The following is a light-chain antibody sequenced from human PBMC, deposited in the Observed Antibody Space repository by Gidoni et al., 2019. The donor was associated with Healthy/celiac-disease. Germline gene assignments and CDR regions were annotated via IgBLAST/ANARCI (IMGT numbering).Light chain of an antibody. Sequence: DIQMTQSPSSLSASVGDRVTITVRASHSISSYLNWYQQKPGKAPKLLIYSASSLQSGVPSRFSGSGSGTDFTLTMSSLQPEDFETYYCQQSYRTLYTLGQATKLEIK. CDR3: QQSYRTLYT. J-gene: IGKJ2*01. V-gene: IGKV1-39*01. CDR2: SAS. CDR1: HSISSY.